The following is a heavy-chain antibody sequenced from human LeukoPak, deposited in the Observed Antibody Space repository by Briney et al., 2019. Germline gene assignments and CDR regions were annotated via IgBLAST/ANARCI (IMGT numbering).Heavy chain of an antibody. Sequence: SETLSLTCTVSGGSINSGNYYWGWIRQPPGKGLEWIGSIYYSENTYYNASLKSQVSISIDTSKNQFSLRLTSVTAADTAVYYCARQTGSGLFILPGGQGTLVTVSS. V-gene: IGHV4-39*01. CDR3: ARQTGSGLFILP. CDR2: IYYSENT. D-gene: IGHD3/OR15-3a*01. CDR1: GGSINSGNYY. J-gene: IGHJ4*02.